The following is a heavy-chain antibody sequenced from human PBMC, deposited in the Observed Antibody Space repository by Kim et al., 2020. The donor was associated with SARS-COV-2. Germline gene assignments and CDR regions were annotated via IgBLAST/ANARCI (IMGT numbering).Heavy chain of an antibody. Sequence: SETLSLTCTVSGGSISSSSYYWGWIRQPPGKGLEWIGSIYYSGSTYYNPSLKSRVTISVDTSKNQFSLKLSSVTAADTAVYYCARGPDYYDSSGYYYLGLLDYWGQGTLVTVSS. CDR1: GGSISSSSYY. J-gene: IGHJ4*02. D-gene: IGHD3-22*01. CDR2: IYYSGST. CDR3: ARGPDYYDSSGYYYLGLLDY. V-gene: IGHV4-39*01.